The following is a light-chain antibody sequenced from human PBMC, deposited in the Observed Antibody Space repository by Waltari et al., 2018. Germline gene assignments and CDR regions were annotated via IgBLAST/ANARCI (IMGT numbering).Light chain of an antibody. V-gene: IGLV2-8*01. Sequence: QSALTQPPSASGSPGQSVTISCTGTASDGSVSWYLQHPGKAPKLLISEVSTRPSGVPARFSGSNSGKTASLTVSGLQTEDEADYYCSSDAVSDNFYDFGTGTRVTAL. J-gene: IGLJ1*01. CDR2: EVS. CDR1: ASDGS. CDR3: SSDAVSDNFYD.